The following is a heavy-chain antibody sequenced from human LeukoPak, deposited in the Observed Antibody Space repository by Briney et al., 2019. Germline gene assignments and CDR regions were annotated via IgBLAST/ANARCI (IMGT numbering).Heavy chain of an antibody. J-gene: IGHJ6*02. D-gene: IGHD2-2*01. CDR1: GFTFTTYW. V-gene: IGHV3-74*01. CDR3: ARWVGYCSSTSCPENGMDV. CDR2: INSDGSIT. Sequence: PGGSLRLSCAASGFTFTTYWMHWVRQAPGKGLVWVSHINSDGSITSYADSVKGRFTISRDNAKNTLYLQMNSLRAEDTAVYYCARWVGYCSSTSCPENGMDVWGQGTTVTVSS.